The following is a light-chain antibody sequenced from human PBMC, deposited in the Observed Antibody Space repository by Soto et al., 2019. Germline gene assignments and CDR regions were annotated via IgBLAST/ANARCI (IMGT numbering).Light chain of an antibody. CDR1: QGVNNN. CDR2: DAS. J-gene: IGKJ5*01. CDR3: QQYKTWPI. V-gene: IGKV3D-15*01. Sequence: EIVMTQSPATLSVSPGERVTLSCRASQGVNNNLAWYQQRPGQAPRLLISDASTRATGITARFSGSGSGTEFTLTIRSLQSEAFEVYYCQQYKTWPIFGQGTRLEIK.